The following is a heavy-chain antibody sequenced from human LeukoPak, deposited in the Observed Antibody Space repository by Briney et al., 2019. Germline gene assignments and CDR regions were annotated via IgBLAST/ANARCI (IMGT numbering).Heavy chain of an antibody. CDR1: GFTFSNAW. CDR3: TTCIRDGGSCYPHYYYGMDV. V-gene: IGHV3-15*01. J-gene: IGHJ6*02. CDR2: IKSKTDGGTT. D-gene: IGHD2-15*01. Sequence: GGSLRLSCAASGFTFSNAWMSWVRQAPGKGLEWVGRIKSKTDGGTTDYAAPVKGRFTISRDDSKNTLYLQMNSLKTEDTAVYYCTTCIRDGGSCYPHYYYGMDVWGQGTTVTVSS.